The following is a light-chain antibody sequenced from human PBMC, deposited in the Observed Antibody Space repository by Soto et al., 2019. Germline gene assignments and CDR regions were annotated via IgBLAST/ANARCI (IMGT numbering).Light chain of an antibody. CDR2: DAS. CDR3: QQRSNSWT. V-gene: IGKV3-11*01. CDR1: QSVSSY. J-gene: IGKJ1*01. Sequence: EIVLTQSPATLSLSPGERATLSCRASQSVSSYLAWYQQKPGQAPRLLIYDASNRATGIPARFSGSGSGTDFTLTISILEPEDFAVYYCQQRSNSWTFGQGTKVEIK.